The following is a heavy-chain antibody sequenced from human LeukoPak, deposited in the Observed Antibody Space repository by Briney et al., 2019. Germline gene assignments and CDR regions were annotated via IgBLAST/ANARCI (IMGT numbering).Heavy chain of an antibody. CDR3: ASMYNWNDPGEFDY. D-gene: IGHD1-1*01. CDR1: GYRFTTYD. CDR2: ISAYNGNT. Sequence: ASVKVSCKASGYRFTTYDFSWVRQAPGQGLEWMGWISAYNGNTNYAQNLQGRVTMTTDTSTSTAYMELRSLRSDDTAVYYCASMYNWNDPGEFDYWGQGTLVTVSS. J-gene: IGHJ4*02. V-gene: IGHV1-18*01.